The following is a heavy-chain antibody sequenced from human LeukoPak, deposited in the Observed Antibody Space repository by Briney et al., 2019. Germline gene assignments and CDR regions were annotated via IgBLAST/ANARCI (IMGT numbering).Heavy chain of an antibody. CDR2: ISAYNGNT. J-gene: IGHJ4*02. D-gene: IGHD2-2*01. CDR3: ARLYCSSTSCPRKYYFDY. CDR1: GYTFTGYY. Sequence: GASVKVSCKASGYTFTGYYMHWVRQAPGQGLEWMGWISAYNGNTNYAQKLQGRVTMTTDTSTSTAYMELRSLRSDDTAVYYCARLYCSSTSCPRKYYFDYWGQGTLVTVSS. V-gene: IGHV1-18*04.